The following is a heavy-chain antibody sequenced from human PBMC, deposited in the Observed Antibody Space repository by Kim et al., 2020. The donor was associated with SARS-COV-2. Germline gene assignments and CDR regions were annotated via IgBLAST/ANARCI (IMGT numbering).Heavy chain of an antibody. J-gene: IGHJ4*02. D-gene: IGHD2-2*01. CDR2: ISSSSDYI. Sequence: GGSLRLSCAASGFTFSSYSMNWVRQAPGKGLEWVSSISSSSDYIYYADSVKGRFTISRDNAKNSLYLQMNSLRAEDTAVYYCARDVVPAALGGFDYWGQGTLVTVSS. CDR3: ARDVVPAALGGFDY. CDR1: GFTFSSYS. V-gene: IGHV3-21*01.